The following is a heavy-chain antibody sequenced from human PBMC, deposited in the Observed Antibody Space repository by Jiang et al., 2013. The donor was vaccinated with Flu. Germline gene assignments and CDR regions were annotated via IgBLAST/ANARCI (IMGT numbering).Heavy chain of an antibody. V-gene: IGHV3-30*18. CDR3: AKVRSSWYQFDY. J-gene: IGHJ4*02. Sequence: GKGLEWVAVISYDGSNKYYADSVKGRFTISRDNSKNTLYLQMNSLRAEDTAVYYCAKVRSSWYQFDYWGQGTLVTVSS. CDR2: ISYDGSNK. D-gene: IGHD6-13*01.